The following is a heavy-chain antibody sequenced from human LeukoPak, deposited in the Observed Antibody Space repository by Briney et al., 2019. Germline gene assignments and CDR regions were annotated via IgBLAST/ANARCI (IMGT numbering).Heavy chain of an antibody. Sequence: WGSLRLSCAASGFTFSSYSMNWVRQAPGKGLEWVSSISSSSSYIYYADSVKGRFTISRDNAKNSLYLQMNSLRAEDTAVYYCASVEMATIGANDYWGQGTLVTVSS. CDR1: GFTFSSYS. CDR2: ISSSSSYI. CDR3: ASVEMATIGANDY. V-gene: IGHV3-21*01. J-gene: IGHJ4*02. D-gene: IGHD5-24*01.